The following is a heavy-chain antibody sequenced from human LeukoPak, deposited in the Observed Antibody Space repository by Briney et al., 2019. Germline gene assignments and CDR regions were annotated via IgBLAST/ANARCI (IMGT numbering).Heavy chain of an antibody. D-gene: IGHD3-10*01. CDR3: ARDQYGSGSYTFDY. J-gene: IGHJ4*02. Sequence: GGSLRLSCAASGFTFSSYSMNWVRQAPGKGLEWVSSISSSSSYIYYADSVKGRFTISRDNAKNSLYLQMNSLRAEDTAVCYCARDQYGSGSYTFDYWGQGTLVTVSS. CDR1: GFTFSSYS. V-gene: IGHV3-21*01. CDR2: ISSSSSYI.